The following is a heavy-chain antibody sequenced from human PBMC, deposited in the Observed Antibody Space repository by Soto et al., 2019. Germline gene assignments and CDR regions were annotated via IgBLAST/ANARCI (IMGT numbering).Heavy chain of an antibody. D-gene: IGHD3-3*01. Sequence: QVQLVESGGGVVQPGRSLRLSCAASGFTFSSYAMHWVRQAPGKGLEWVAVISYDGSNKYYADSVKGRFTISRDNSKNTLYLQMNSLRAEDTAVYYCARGDGETYDFWSGYPFYYYYYGMDVWGQGTTVTVSS. CDR3: ARGDGETYDFWSGYPFYYYYYGMDV. CDR1: GFTFSSYA. V-gene: IGHV3-30-3*01. J-gene: IGHJ6*02. CDR2: ISYDGSNK.